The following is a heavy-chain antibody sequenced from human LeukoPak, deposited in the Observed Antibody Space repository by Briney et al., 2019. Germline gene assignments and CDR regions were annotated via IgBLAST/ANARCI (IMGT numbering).Heavy chain of an antibody. Sequence: SETLSLTCTVSGGSVSSYFCSWIRQPAGRGLEWIGHIHTSGSTNYNPSHKSRVTMLVDTSNNQFSLKLSSVTAADTAVYFCARDPVGHGKYFDYWGQGTLVTVSS. J-gene: IGHJ4*02. V-gene: IGHV4-4*07. CDR1: GGSVSSYF. CDR2: IHTSGST. CDR3: ARDPVGHGKYFDY. D-gene: IGHD4-23*01.